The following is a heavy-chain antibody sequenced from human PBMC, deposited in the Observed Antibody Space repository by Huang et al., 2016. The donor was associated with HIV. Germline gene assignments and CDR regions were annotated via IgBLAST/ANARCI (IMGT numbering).Heavy chain of an antibody. D-gene: IGHD5-18*01. V-gene: IGHV1-69*13. CDR2: SIPVHDTT. CDR3: ARGVGNSNRGFDI. Sequence: QVQLVQSGAAMKKSGSSVKVSCKASGGTVSRFSFTWVLQAPGHGLEGRGGSIPVHDTTEHAQKFRGRGTLTADESTNTAFMELSGLTSQDTAVYYCARGVGNSNRGFDIWGQGTLVTVS. CDR1: GGTVSRFS. J-gene: IGHJ4*02.